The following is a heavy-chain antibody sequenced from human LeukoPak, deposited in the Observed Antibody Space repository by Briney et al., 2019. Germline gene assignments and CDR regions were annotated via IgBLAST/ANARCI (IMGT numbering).Heavy chain of an antibody. CDR3: TTDPRNGYYFDY. Sequence: SGGSLRLSCAASGFTFSNAWMSWVRQAPGKGLEWIGRIKSKTDGGTTDYAAPVKGRFTISRDDSTDTLYLQLNSLMTEDTAIYYCTTDPRNGYYFDYWGQGTLVTVSS. CDR2: IKSKTDGGTT. CDR1: GFTFSNAW. V-gene: IGHV3-15*01. D-gene: IGHD1-1*01. J-gene: IGHJ4*02.